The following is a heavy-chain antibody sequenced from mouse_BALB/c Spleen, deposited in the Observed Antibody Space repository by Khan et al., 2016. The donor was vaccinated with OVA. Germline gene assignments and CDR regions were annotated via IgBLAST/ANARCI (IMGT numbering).Heavy chain of an antibody. J-gene: IGHJ3*01. V-gene: IGHV1S135*01. CDR1: GYSFTTYY. Sequence: EVQLQESGPELMKPGTSVKISCKASGYSFTTYYIHWVMQSHGTSLEWIGYIDPFSGGTTYNQKFKDKATLTVDKSSSTAYIHLSNLTSDDSAVYYCTRHGYVAWFTYGGQGTLVTVSA. CDR3: TRHGYVAWFTY. CDR2: IDPFSGGT. D-gene: IGHD2-2*01.